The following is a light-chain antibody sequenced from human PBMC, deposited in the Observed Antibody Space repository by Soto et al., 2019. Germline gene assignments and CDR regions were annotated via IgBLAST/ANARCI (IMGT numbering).Light chain of an antibody. CDR2: DDN. Sequence: QYVWTQPPSVSSATGHKVTISCSGSSSNIGGNSVSWYQQLPGTAPKLLIYDDNKRPSGIPDRFSGSKSGTSATLGITGFQTGDEADYYCGSWDSSLTDYVFGTGTKVTVL. CDR3: GSWDSSLTDYV. V-gene: IGLV1-51*01. CDR1: SSNIGGNS. J-gene: IGLJ1*01.